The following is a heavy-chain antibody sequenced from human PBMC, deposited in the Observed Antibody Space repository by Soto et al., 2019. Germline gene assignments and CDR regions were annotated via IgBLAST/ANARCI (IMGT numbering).Heavy chain of an antibody. CDR3: ARVGDYYGSGSWIDY. CDR1: GGSISSGGYY. V-gene: IGHV4-31*03. J-gene: IGHJ4*02. Sequence: QVQLQESGPGLVKPSQTLSLTCTVSGGSISSGGYYWSWIRQHPGKGLEWIGYIYYSGSTYYNPSLKSRVTISVDTSKNQFSLKLSSVTAADTAVYYCARVGDYYGSGSWIDYWGQGTLVTVSS. CDR2: IYYSGST. D-gene: IGHD3-10*01.